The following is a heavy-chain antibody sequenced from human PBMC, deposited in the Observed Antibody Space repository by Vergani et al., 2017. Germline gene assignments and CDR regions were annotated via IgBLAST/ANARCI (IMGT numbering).Heavy chain of an antibody. D-gene: IGHD3-22*01. J-gene: IGHJ4*02. CDR2: INHSGST. CDR1: GGSFTGYY. CDR3: ARGPGDSSVYYYPSLFY. Sequence: QVQLQQWGAGLLKPSETLSLTCAVYGGSFTGYYWTWIRQPPEKGLEWIGEINHSGSTNYNPSPKSRVTISVDTSKNQFSLKLSSVTAADTAVYYCARGPGDSSVYYYPSLFYWSQGTLVTVSS. V-gene: IGHV4-34*01.